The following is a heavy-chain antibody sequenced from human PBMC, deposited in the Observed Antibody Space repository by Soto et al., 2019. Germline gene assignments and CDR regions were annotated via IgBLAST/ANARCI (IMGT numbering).Heavy chain of an antibody. CDR3: ARGRYCSSTSCRTYYYYYGMDV. J-gene: IGHJ6*02. CDR2: INHSGST. D-gene: IGHD2-2*01. Sequence: SETLSLTCAVYGGSFSGYYWSWIRQPPGKGLEWIGEINHSGSTNYNPSLKSRVTISVDTSKNQFSLKLSSVTAADTAVYYCARGRYCSSTSCRTYYYYYGMDVWGQGTTVTAP. CDR1: GGSFSGYY. V-gene: IGHV4-34*01.